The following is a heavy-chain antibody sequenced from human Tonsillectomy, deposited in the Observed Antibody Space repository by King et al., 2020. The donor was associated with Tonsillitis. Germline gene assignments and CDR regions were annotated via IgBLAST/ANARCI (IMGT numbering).Heavy chain of an antibody. Sequence: VQLVESGAEVKKPGSTVKVSCKASGGTFTNYAINWVRQAPGQGLEWLGRVIPLRGSSKYAQKYQGRVTITADTATTTAYMELRSLTSEDTAVYYRARDEGIYGVVNYYAMDVWGQGTTVSVFS. J-gene: IGHJ6*02. V-gene: IGHV1-69*09. CDR3: ARDEGIYGVVNYYAMDV. CDR1: GGTFTNYA. CDR2: VIPLRGSS. D-gene: IGHD3-3*01.